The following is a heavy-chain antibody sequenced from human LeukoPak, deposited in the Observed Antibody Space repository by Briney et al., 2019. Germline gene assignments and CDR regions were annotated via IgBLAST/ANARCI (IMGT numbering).Heavy chain of an antibody. V-gene: IGHV1-46*01. CDR2: INPSGGTT. CDR3: ARAFWYGAFDI. D-gene: IGHD6-13*01. J-gene: IGHJ3*02. Sequence: ASVKVSCKASGYTFSNNKIHWVRQAPGQGLEWMGIINPSGGTTSYAQKFQGRVTMTRDTSTNIAYMELNSLRSEDTAVYYCARAFWYGAFDIWGQGTIVTVSS. CDR1: GYTFSNNK.